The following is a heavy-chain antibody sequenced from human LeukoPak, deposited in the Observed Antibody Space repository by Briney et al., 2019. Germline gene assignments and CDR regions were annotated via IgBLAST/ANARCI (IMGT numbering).Heavy chain of an antibody. CDR3: ARSGCSSTSCYGLDY. Sequence: GASVKVSCKASGGTFSSYAIRWVRQAPGQGLEWMGRIIPILGIANYAQKFQGRVTITADKSTSTAYMELSSLRSEDTAVYYCARSGCSSTSCYGLDYWGQGTLVTVSS. J-gene: IGHJ4*02. CDR1: GGTFSSYA. V-gene: IGHV1-69*04. D-gene: IGHD2-2*01. CDR2: IIPILGIA.